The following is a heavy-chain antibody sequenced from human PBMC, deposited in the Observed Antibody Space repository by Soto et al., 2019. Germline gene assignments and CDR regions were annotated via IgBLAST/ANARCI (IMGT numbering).Heavy chain of an antibody. CDR3: AREYCRTTGCYGVDY. V-gene: IGHV1-18*04. CDR1: GYTLTSFG. J-gene: IGHJ4*02. CDR2: ISTSNGKT. D-gene: IGHD2-2*01. Sequence: QVQLVQSGPEVEKPGASVKVSCKASGYTLTSFGISWVRQAPGQGLEWMGWISTSNGKTRYGQKFQGNLTMTTDTSRSTAYMELRNMRSDDTAVYYCAREYCRTTGCYGVDYWGQGTLVTVSS.